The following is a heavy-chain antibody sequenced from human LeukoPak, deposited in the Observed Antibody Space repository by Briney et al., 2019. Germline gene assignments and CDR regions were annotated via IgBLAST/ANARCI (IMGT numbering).Heavy chain of an antibody. CDR3: ARDSYDSSGYFSQDAFDI. V-gene: IGHV1-69*05. D-gene: IGHD3-22*01. CDR1: GGTFSSYA. J-gene: IGHJ3*02. Sequence: SVKVSSTASGGTFSSYAISWVRQAPGQGLGWMGGIIPIFGTANYTQKFQGRVTITTDVSTSTAYMELSSLMSEDTAVYYCARDSYDSSGYFSQDAFDIWGQGTMVTVSS. CDR2: IIPIFGTA.